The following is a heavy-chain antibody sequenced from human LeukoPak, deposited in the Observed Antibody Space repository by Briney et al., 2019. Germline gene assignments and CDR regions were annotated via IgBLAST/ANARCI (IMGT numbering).Heavy chain of an antibody. D-gene: IGHD2-2*02. V-gene: IGHV4-59*01. CDR2: IYYSGST. CDR1: GGSISSYY. CDR3: ARGRDIVVVPAAIPPYYYYMDV. Sequence: SETLSLTCTVSGGSISSYYWSWIRQPPGKGLEWIGYIYYSGSTNYNPSLKSRVTISVDTSKNQLSLKLSSVTAADTAVYYCARGRDIVVVPAAIPPYYYYMDVWGKGTTVTVSS. J-gene: IGHJ6*03.